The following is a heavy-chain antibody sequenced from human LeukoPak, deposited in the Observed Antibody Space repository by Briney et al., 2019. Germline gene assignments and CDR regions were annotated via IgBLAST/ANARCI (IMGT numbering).Heavy chain of an antibody. CDR2: IYTSGST. CDR3: ARQGGSYYDSSGYPSPFDY. Sequence: PSETLSLTCTVSGGSISSGSYYWSWIRQPAGKGLEWIGRIYTSGSTNYNPSLKSRVTISVDTSKNQSSLKLSSVTAADTAVYYCARQGGSYYDSSGYPSPFDYWGQGTLVTVSS. V-gene: IGHV4-61*02. CDR1: GGSISSGSYY. D-gene: IGHD3-22*01. J-gene: IGHJ4*02.